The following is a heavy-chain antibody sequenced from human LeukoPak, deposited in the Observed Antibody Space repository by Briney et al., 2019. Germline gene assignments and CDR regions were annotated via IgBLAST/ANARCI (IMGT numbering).Heavy chain of an antibody. V-gene: IGHV1-2*02. CDR2: INPNSGGT. CDR3: ARGGRGPRIAVAGTVFYY. CDR1: GYTFTGYY. J-gene: IGHJ4*02. D-gene: IGHD6-19*01. Sequence: ASVKVSCKASGYTFTGYYMHWVRHAPGQGLGWMGWINPNSGGTNYAQKFQGRVTMTRDTSTSTAYMELSRLRSDDTAVYYCARGGRGPRIAVAGTVFYYWGQGTLVTVSS.